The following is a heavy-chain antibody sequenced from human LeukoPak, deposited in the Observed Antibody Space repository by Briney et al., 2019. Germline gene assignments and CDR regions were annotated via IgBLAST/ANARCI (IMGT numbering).Heavy chain of an antibody. CDR2: IKQDGSEK. J-gene: IGHJ4*02. V-gene: IGHV3-7*01. Sequence: GGSLRLPGAASGFTFSSYWMSWVRQAPGKGLEWVANIKQDGSEKYYVDSVKGRFTISRDNAKNSLYLQMNSLRAEDTAVYYCARSEQWLVQDFDYWGQGTLVTVSS. D-gene: IGHD6-19*01. CDR1: GFTFSSYW. CDR3: ARSEQWLVQDFDY.